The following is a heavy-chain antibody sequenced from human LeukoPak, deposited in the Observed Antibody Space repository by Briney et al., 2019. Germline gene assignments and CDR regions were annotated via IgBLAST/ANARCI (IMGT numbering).Heavy chain of an antibody. CDR2: ISSSGCTI. CDR1: GFTFSSYE. V-gene: IGHV3-48*03. D-gene: IGHD1-26*01. J-gene: IGHJ4*02. CDR3: ARDSGSRLRGFDY. Sequence: GGSLRLSCAASGFTFSSYEMNWVRQAPGKGLEWVSYISSSGCTIYYADSVKGRFTISRDNAKNSLYLQMNSLRAEDTAVYYCARDSGSRLRGFDYWGQGTLVTVSS.